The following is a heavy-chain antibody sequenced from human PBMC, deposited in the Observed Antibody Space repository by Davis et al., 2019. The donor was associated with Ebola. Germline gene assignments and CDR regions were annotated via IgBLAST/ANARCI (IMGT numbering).Heavy chain of an antibody. CDR1: GFTFSSYA. D-gene: IGHD4-17*01. J-gene: IGHJ5*02. CDR3: AIDADFGEYGWFDP. Sequence: GESLKISCAASGFTFSSYAMSWVRQAPGKGLEWVSTFGTGGDTYYADSVKGRFTISRDNSKSTLYLQMNSLRPDDTATYYCAIDADFGEYGWFDPWGQGTLVIVSS. V-gene: IGHV3-23*01. CDR2: FGTGGDT.